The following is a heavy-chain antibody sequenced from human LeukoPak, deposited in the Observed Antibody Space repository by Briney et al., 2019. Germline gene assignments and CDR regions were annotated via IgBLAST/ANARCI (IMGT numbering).Heavy chain of an antibody. CDR3: ARDPPEDEWNSLDS. CDR2: IHYSGLT. Sequence: TSETLSLTCTVSGGSVNGYYWNWIRQAPGKGLEWIGFIHYSGLTVYNPSLQSRVSMSVDTSRNQFSLDLSSVTAADTALYYCARDPPEDEWNSLDSWGQGILVTVSS. D-gene: IGHD1-7*01. CDR1: GGSVNGYY. J-gene: IGHJ4*02. V-gene: IGHV4-59*02.